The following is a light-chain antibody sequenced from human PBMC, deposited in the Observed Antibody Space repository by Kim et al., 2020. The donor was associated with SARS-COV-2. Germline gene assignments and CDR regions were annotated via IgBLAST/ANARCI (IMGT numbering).Light chain of an antibody. CDR1: QSVSSN. J-gene: IGKJ2*01. Sequence: EIVMTQSPATLSVSPGERATLSCRASQSVSSNLAWYQQKPGQAPRLLIYGASTRATGIPARFSGSGSGTEFSLTISSLQSEDFAVYYCQQYNNWPPYPFGQGTKLGI. CDR2: GAS. V-gene: IGKV3-15*01. CDR3: QQYNNWPPYP.